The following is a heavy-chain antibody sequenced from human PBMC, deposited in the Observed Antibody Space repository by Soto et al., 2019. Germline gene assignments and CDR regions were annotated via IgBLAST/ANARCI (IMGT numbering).Heavy chain of an antibody. D-gene: IGHD6-13*01. CDR1: GFMFSRSG. V-gene: IGHV3-23*01. CDR3: AKDGLSDSPSAIDY. Sequence: GGSLRLSCAASGFMFSRSGMTWVRQAPGMRLESVAGVGGSGRNTYYADSVKGRFTISRDNSKNTLFLQMNSLRDEDTAIYYCAKDGLSDSPSAIDYWGQGTRVTVSS. J-gene: IGHJ4*02. CDR2: VGGSGRNT.